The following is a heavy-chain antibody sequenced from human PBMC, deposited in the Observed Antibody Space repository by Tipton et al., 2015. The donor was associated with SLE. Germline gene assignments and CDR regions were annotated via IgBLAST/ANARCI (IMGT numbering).Heavy chain of an antibody. CDR3: ARDIGIIGAGVTPLDY. D-gene: IGHD3-10*01. V-gene: IGHV4-39*07. CDR1: GGSISTSSYY. J-gene: IGHJ4*02. CDR2: IYYNGDT. Sequence: TLSLTCTVSGGSISTSSYYWAWIRQPPGKGLEWIGSIYYNGDTYYNPSLKSRVTISLDTVKNQFSLKVNSVTAADTAVYFCARDIGIIGAGVTPLDYWGQGTQVIVSS.